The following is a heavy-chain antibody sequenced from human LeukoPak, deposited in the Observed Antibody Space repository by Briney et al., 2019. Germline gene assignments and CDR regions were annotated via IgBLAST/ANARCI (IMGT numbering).Heavy chain of an antibody. CDR1: GSIFSSYW. J-gene: IGHJ6*03. V-gene: IGHV3-7*01. D-gene: IGHD3-3*01. CDR2: IKQDGSEK. CDR3: ARGYYDFWSGYYSYYYYMDV. Sequence: PGGSLRLSCAASGSIFSSYWMSWVRQAPGKGLEWAANIKQDGSEKYYVDSVKGRFTISRDNAKKSVYVQMNSLRVEDTAVYYCARGYYDFWSGYYSYYYYMDVWGRGTTVTVSS.